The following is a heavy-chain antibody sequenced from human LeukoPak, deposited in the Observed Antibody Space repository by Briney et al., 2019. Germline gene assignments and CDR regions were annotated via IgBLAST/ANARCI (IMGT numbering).Heavy chain of an antibody. V-gene: IGHV1-24*01. CDR1: GYTFTGYY. CDR3: ATADLEEGIAVAGTRSFDY. Sequence: ASVKVSCKASGYTFTGYYMHWVRQAPGQGLEWIGGFDPEDGETIYAQKFQGRVTMTEDTSTDTAYMELSSLRSEDTAVYYCATADLEEGIAVAGTRSFDYWGQGTLVTVSS. CDR2: FDPEDGET. J-gene: IGHJ4*02. D-gene: IGHD6-19*01.